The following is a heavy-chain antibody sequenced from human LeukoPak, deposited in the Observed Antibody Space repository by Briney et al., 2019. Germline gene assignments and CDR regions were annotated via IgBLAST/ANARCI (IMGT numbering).Heavy chain of an antibody. CDR2: INPNSGGT. V-gene: IGHV1-2*02. CDR3: AREGAGGYSSSSWFDP. J-gene: IGHJ5*02. Sequence: ASVKVSCKASGYTFTGYYMHWVRQAPGQGLEWMGWINPNSGGTNYAQKFQGRVTMTRDTSISTAYMELSRLRSDDTAVYYCAREGAGGYSSSSWFDPWGQGTLVTVSS. D-gene: IGHD6-13*01. CDR1: GYTFTGYY.